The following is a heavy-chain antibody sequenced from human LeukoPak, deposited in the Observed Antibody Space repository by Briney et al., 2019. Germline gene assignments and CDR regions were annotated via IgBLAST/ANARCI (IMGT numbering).Heavy chain of an antibody. Sequence: SETLSLTCTVSGGPMSSYYWTWIRQPAGKGLEWIGRMYTSGSTNYNPSLKSRVTMSIDTSKNQFSLKLSSVTAADTAVYYCARDRRGYYDSSGYFGYWGQGTLVTVSS. CDR3: ARDRRGYYDSSGYFGY. V-gene: IGHV4-4*07. D-gene: IGHD3-22*01. CDR2: MYTSGST. J-gene: IGHJ4*02. CDR1: GGPMSSYY.